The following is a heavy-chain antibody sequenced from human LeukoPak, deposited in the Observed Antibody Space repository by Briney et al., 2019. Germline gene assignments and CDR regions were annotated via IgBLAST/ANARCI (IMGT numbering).Heavy chain of an antibody. V-gene: IGHV3-21*01. CDR3: ARARGRTTRH. J-gene: IGHJ4*02. CDR1: GFTFSSYS. Sequence: GGSLRLSCAASGFTFSSYSMNWVRQAPGKGLEWVSSISSSSSYIYYADSVKGRFTISRDNAKDSLYLQMNSLRAEDTAVYYCARARGRTTRHWGQGTLVTVSS. CDR2: ISSSSSYI. D-gene: IGHD2/OR15-2a*01.